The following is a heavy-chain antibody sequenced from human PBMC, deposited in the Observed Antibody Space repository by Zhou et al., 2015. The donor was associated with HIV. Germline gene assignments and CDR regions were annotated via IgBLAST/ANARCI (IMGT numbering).Heavy chain of an antibody. J-gene: IGHJ3*02. Sequence: QVQLVQSGAEVKKPGASVKVSCKASVYTFSGYYMHWVRQAPGQGLEWMGWINSNSGDTNYAQKFQGRVTMTRDRSINTAYMELSGLKSDDTAMFYCAREMATSKFKDPFDIWGQGTVVTVSS. CDR1: VYTFSGYY. V-gene: IGHV1-2*02. D-gene: IGHD2-2*01. CDR3: AREMATSKFKDPFDI. CDR2: INSNSGDT.